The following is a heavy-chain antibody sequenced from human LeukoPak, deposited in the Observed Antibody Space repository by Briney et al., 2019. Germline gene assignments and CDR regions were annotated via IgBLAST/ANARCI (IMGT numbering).Heavy chain of an antibody. V-gene: IGHV5-51*01. CDR3: ARSSVGIAAQIDY. J-gene: IGHJ4*02. Sequence: GESLKISCKGSGYSFTNFWIGWVRQMPGKGLEWMGIIYPGDSDTRYSPSFQGQVTISADKSISTAYLQWSSLKASDTAMYYCARSSVGIAAQIDYWGQGTLVTVSS. CDR2: IYPGDSDT. D-gene: IGHD2-15*01. CDR1: GYSFTNFW.